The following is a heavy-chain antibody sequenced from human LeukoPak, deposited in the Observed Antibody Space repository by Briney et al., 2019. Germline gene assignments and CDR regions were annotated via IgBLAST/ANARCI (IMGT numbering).Heavy chain of an antibody. D-gene: IGHD3-10*01. CDR3: AKRGPGSPQSGKYYFDY. CDR1: GFTFSTYG. Sequence: PGGSLRLPCAASGFTFSTYGMTWVRQAPGKGLEWVSAISGSAATTFYADSVKGRFTISRDNSKNTLYLQMNSLRAGDTAVYYCAKRGPGSPQSGKYYFDYWGQGTLVTVSS. CDR2: ISGSAATT. J-gene: IGHJ4*02. V-gene: IGHV3-23*01.